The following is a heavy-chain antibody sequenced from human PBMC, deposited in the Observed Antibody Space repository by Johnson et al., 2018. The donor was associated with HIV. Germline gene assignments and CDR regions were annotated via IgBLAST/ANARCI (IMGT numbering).Heavy chain of an antibody. Sequence: VQLVESGGGVVQPGRSLRLSCTASGFTFSNYAMSWIRQAPGKGLEWVSVIYSGGSTYYADSVKGRLTIPRDNSKNTLYLQMNSLRAEDTAVYYCARDRYYYGSGSRDAFDIWGQGTMVTVSS. V-gene: IGHV3-53*01. D-gene: IGHD3-10*01. CDR2: IYSGGST. CDR1: GFTFSNYA. CDR3: ARDRYYYGSGSRDAFDI. J-gene: IGHJ3*02.